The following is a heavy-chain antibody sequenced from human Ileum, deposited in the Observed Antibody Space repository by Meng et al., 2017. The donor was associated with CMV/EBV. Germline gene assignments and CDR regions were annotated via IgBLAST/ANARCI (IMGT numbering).Heavy chain of an antibody. CDR1: GYTFTSYG. D-gene: IGHD2-2*01. J-gene: IGHJ5*02. CDR2: ISAYNGNT. CDR3: KGGVPAAENWFDP. V-gene: IGHV1-18*01. Sequence: ASVKVSCKASGYTFTSYGISWVRQAPGQGLEWMGWISAYNGNTNYAQKLQGRVTISVDTSKNQFSLKLSSVTAADTAVYYCKGGVPAAENWFDPWGQGTLVTVSS.